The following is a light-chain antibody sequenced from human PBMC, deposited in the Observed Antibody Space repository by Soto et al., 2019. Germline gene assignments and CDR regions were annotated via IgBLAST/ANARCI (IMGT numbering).Light chain of an antibody. CDR1: QSISSW. J-gene: IGKJ1*01. CDR2: RAS. V-gene: IGKV1-5*03. CDR3: QQYDRASWT. Sequence: DIQMTQSPSTLSASVGDRVIITCRASQSISSWLAWYQQKPGKAPDLLIYRASTLKTGIPSRFSGSGSGTEFTPTISSLQPDDFATYYCQQYDRASWTFGPGTKVEIK.